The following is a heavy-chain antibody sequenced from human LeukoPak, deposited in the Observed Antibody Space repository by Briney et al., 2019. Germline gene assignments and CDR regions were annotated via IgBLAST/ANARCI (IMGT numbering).Heavy chain of an antibody. Sequence: WVAPISYDGSSRYSAASVKGRFTISRDNSKNTLSLQMNSLRVEDTAMYYCASPPGRPNGDWGQGTLVTVSS. CDR3: ASPPGRPNGD. CDR2: ISYDGSSR. V-gene: IGHV3-30*01. J-gene: IGHJ4*02. D-gene: IGHD7-27*01.